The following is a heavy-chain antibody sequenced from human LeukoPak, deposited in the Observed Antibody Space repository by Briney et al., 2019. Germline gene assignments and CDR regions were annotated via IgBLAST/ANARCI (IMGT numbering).Heavy chain of an antibody. CDR2: ISYSGST. D-gene: IGHD5-12*01. CDR3: VRGYSGYPYYLDY. CDR1: GGSISGYY. V-gene: IGHV4-59*08. J-gene: IGHJ4*02. Sequence: PSETLSLTCTVSGGSISGYYWTWIRQPPGKGLEWIGYISYSGSTSSHPSLKSRVTISLDMSKSQLSLKLTSVTAADTAVYYCVRGYSGYPYYLDYWGQGTLVTVSS.